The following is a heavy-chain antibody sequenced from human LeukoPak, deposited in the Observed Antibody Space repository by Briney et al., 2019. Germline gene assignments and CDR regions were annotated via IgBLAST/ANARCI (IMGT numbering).Heavy chain of an antibody. D-gene: IGHD4-23*01. V-gene: IGHV3-21*05. CDR2: ISSSSSYI. CDR1: GFTFSSYW. CDR3: ARDPYGGNSEDY. J-gene: IGHJ4*02. Sequence: PGESLRLSCAASGFTFSSYWMNWVRQAPGKGLEWVSYISSSSSYIYYADSVKGRFTISRDNAKNSLYLQMNSLRAEDTAVYYCARDPYGGNSEDYWGQGTLVTVSS.